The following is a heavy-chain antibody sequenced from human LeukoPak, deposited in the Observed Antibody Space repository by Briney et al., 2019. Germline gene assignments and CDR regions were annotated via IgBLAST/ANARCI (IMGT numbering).Heavy chain of an antibody. CDR1: GGTFSSYA. Sequence: GSSVKVSCKASGGTFSSYAISWVRQAPGQGLEWMGGIIPIFGTANYAQKFQGRVTMTTDTSTSTAYMELRSLRSDDTAVYYCARVGQWLTDWGQGTLVTVSS. V-gene: IGHV1-69*05. CDR3: ARVGQWLTD. D-gene: IGHD6-19*01. J-gene: IGHJ4*02. CDR2: IIPIFGTA.